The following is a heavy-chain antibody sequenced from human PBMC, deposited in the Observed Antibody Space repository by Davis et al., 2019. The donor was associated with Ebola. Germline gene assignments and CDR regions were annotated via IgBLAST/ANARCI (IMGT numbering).Heavy chain of an antibody. J-gene: IGHJ6*02. D-gene: IGHD3-10*01. Sequence: PGGSLRLSCAASGFTFSSYAMHWVRQAPGKGLEWVAVISYDGSNKYYADSVKGRFTISRDNSKNTLYLQMNSLRAKDTAVYYCARDLGVRGARHYYYYGMDVWGQGTTVTVSS. V-gene: IGHV3-30-3*01. CDR3: ARDLGVRGARHYYYYGMDV. CDR2: ISYDGSNK. CDR1: GFTFSSYA.